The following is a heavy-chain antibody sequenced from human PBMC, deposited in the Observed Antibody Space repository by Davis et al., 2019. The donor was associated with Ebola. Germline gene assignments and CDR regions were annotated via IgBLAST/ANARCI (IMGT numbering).Heavy chain of an antibody. CDR2: IRSKANSYAT. Sequence: GESLKISCAAFGFTFSGSAMHWVRQASGKGLEWVGRIRSKANSYATAYAASVKGRFTISRDDSKNTAYLQMNSLKTEDTAVYYCTQTSGDVDYWGQGTLVTVSS. J-gene: IGHJ4*02. CDR3: TQTSGDVDY. D-gene: IGHD4-17*01. V-gene: IGHV3-73*01. CDR1: GFTFSGSA.